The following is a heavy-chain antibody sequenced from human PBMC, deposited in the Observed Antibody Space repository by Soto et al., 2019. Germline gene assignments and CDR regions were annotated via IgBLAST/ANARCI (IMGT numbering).Heavy chain of an antibody. V-gene: IGHV1-46*01. J-gene: IGHJ4*02. D-gene: IGHD2-15*01. CDR2: INPSGGST. CDR3: AKDYRAGTRDCSGGRCYPGLY. CDR1: GYTFTSYY. Sequence: QVQLMQSGAEVKKPGASVKVSCKASGYTFTSYYMHWVRQAPGQGLEWMGIINPSGGSTSYAQKCQGRVTVTRDTSTTTVYMEMSSLRYEDTAVYYCAKDYRAGTRDCSGGRCYPGLYWGQGTLVTVSS.